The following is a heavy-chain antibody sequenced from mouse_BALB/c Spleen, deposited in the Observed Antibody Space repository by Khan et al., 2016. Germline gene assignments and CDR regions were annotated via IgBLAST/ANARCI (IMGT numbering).Heavy chain of an antibody. J-gene: IGHJ3*01. V-gene: IGHV3-2*02. CDR3: AILIYYSGSRFAY. CDR2: ISYSGST. CDR1: GYSITSDYA. D-gene: IGHD1-1*01. Sequence: EVQLQESGPGLVKPSQSLSLTCTVTGYSITSDYAWNWIRQFPGNKLEWMGYISYSGSTSYNPSLKSRISITRDTSKNQFFLQLNSVTTEDTATYYCAILIYYSGSRFAYWGHGTLVTVSA.